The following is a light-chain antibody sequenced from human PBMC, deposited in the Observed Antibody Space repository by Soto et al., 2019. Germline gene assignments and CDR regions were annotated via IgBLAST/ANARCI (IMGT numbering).Light chain of an antibody. CDR2: AAS. Sequence: DITMTQSPSSLSPSVGARVIITGLARQVIRNDLGWYQQKPGKAPKRLIYAASTLQPGVPSRFSGSGSGTDFTLTISSLQPEDFATYYCLQHDTSPRTFGQGTKVDIK. J-gene: IGKJ1*01. V-gene: IGKV1-17*01. CDR1: QVIRND. CDR3: LQHDTSPRT.